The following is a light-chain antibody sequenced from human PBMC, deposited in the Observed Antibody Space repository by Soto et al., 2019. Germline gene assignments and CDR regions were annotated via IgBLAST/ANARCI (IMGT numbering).Light chain of an antibody. CDR1: QTINSD. J-gene: IGKJ1*01. V-gene: IGKV3-20*01. Sequence: EIVMTQSSATLSVSPGERATLSCRASQTINSDLAWYQQKPGQAPRLLIYDASSRATGIPDRFSGSGSGTDFTLTISRLEPEDFAVYYCQQYGSSPRTFGQGTKVDI. CDR3: QQYGSSPRT. CDR2: DAS.